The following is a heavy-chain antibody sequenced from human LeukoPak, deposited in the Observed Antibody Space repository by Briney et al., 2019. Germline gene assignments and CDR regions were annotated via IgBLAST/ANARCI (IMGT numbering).Heavy chain of an antibody. Sequence: PSETLSLTCTVSGGYLGWDWSWIRQSAGKGLAWIGRIYKSGSTNYNPSFRSRVTMSVDTSKNQFSLSVTSVTAADTAVYYCAREEYFQDSNGYSYYFHSWGQGSLVTVSS. CDR2: IYKSGST. CDR1: GGYLGWD. J-gene: IGHJ4*02. V-gene: IGHV4-4*07. CDR3: AREEYFQDSNGYSYYFHS. D-gene: IGHD3-22*01.